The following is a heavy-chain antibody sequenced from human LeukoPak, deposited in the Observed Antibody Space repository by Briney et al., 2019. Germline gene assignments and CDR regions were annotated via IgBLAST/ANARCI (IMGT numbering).Heavy chain of an antibody. J-gene: IGHJ4*02. Sequence: SETLSLTCPVSGGSISSGSYYWSWIRQPAGKGLESIGRIYTSGSTNYNPSLKSRVTISVDTSKNQFSLKLSSVTAADTAVYYCAREDLTGYYVYFDYWGQGTLVTVSS. CDR3: AREDLTGYYVYFDY. V-gene: IGHV4-61*02. CDR1: GGSISSGSYY. D-gene: IGHD3-9*01. CDR2: IYTSGST.